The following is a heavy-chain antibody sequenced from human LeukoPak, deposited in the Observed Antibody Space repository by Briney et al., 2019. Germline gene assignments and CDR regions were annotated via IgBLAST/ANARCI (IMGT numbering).Heavy chain of an antibody. D-gene: IGHD6-19*01. CDR2: ISAYNGNT. CDR1: GYTFTSFR. Sequence: ASVKVSCKASGYTFTSFRISWVRQAPGEGLEWMGWISAYNGNTDYAQNFQGRVSMTRDTSTTTAYMELRSPRSDDTAVYFCARDRAVAGFHLEAYWGQGTLVTVSS. CDR3: ARDRAVAGFHLEAY. J-gene: IGHJ4*02. V-gene: IGHV1-18*01.